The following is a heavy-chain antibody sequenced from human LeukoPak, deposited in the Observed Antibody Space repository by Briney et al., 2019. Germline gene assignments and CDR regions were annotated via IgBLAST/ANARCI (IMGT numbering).Heavy chain of an antibody. CDR3: AREMELVGYYFDY. V-gene: IGHV3-48*04. CDR2: ISTASSKI. Sequence: GGSLRLSCAASGFTFSTYSFNWVRQAPGKGLEWLSYISTASSKIHYADSVKGRFTVSRDDAKNSLYLQMNSLRADDTAVYYRAREMELVGYYFDYWGQGTLVTVSS. CDR1: GFTFSTYS. D-gene: IGHD1-7*01. J-gene: IGHJ4*02.